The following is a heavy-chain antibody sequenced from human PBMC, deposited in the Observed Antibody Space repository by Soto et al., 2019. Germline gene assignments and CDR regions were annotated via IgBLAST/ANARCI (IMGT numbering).Heavy chain of an antibody. CDR2: ISSSSSTI. CDR3: ARDLAYYDFWSGYYPY. Sequence: GGSLILSSAASGFTFSSYSMNWVRQAPGKGLEWVSYISSSSSTIYYADSVKGRFTISRDNAKNSLYLQMNSLRDEDTAVYYCARDLAYYDFWSGYYPYWGQGTLVTVSS. D-gene: IGHD3-3*01. CDR1: GFTFSSYS. J-gene: IGHJ4*02. V-gene: IGHV3-48*02.